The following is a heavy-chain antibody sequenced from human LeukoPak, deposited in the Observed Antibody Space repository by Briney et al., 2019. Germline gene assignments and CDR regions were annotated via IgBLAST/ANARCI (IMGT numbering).Heavy chain of an antibody. V-gene: IGHV4-61*02. CDR2: IHTSGST. CDR3: ATMPGIVGAPGLVYY. Sequence: PSQTLSLTCTVSGGSISSGSYYWSWIRQPAGKGLEWIGRIHTSGSTNYNPSLKSRVTISVDMSKNQFSLKLSSVTAADTAVYYCATMPGIVGAPGLVYYWGQGTLVTVSS. J-gene: IGHJ4*02. CDR1: GGSISSGSYY. D-gene: IGHD1-26*01.